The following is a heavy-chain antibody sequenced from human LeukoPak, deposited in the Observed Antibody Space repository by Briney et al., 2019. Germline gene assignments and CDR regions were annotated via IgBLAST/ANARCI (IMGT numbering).Heavy chain of an antibody. CDR2: INWNGGST. J-gene: IGHJ4*02. Sequence: GGSLRLSCAASGFSFDDYGMSWVRQAPGKGLEWVSGINWNGGSTGYADSVKGRFTISRDNAKNPLYLQMNSLRAEDTALYYCARDAVLRNIAAAGYFDYWGQGTLVTVSS. CDR3: ARDAVLRNIAAAGYFDY. CDR1: GFSFDDYG. D-gene: IGHD6-13*01. V-gene: IGHV3-20*04.